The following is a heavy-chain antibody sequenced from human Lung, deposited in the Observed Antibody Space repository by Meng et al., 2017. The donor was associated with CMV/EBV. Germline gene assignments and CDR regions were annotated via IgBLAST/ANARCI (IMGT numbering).Heavy chain of an antibody. Sequence: VQLQESVPGLLKPSPTLSLTCTVSGGSISSGDYYWSWIRQPPGKGLEWIGYIYYSGSTYYNPSLKSRVTISVDTSKNQFSLKLSSVTAADTAVYYCARALDTAMVTFDYWGQGTLVTVSS. D-gene: IGHD5-18*01. CDR2: IYYSGST. V-gene: IGHV4-30-4*08. J-gene: IGHJ4*02. CDR3: ARALDTAMVTFDY. CDR1: GGSISSGDYY.